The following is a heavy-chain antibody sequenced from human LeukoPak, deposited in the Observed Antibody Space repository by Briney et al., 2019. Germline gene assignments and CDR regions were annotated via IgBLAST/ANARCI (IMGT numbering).Heavy chain of an antibody. CDR1: GFTFSTYG. D-gene: IGHD2-15*01. Sequence: GGSLRLSCAASGFTFSTYGMHWVRQAPGKGLEWVALIWYDGSNKYYADSVKGRFTISRDNSRNTLYLQMNSLRAEDTAVYYCARDRSGTFDYWGQGTLVTVSS. CDR3: ARDRSGTFDY. CDR2: IWYDGSNK. V-gene: IGHV3-33*01. J-gene: IGHJ4*02.